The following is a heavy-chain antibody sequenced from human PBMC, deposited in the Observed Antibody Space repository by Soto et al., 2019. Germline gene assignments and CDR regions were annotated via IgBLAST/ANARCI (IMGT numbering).Heavy chain of an antibody. Sequence: EVQLVESGGGLVQPGRSLRLSCAASGFTFDDYAMHWVRQAPGKGLEWVSGISWNSGSIGYADSVKGRFTISRDNAKNSLYLQMNSLRAEDTALYYCAKDLAYGDAFDIWGQGTMVTVSS. V-gene: IGHV3-9*01. CDR3: AKDLAYGDAFDI. CDR1: GFTFDDYA. D-gene: IGHD4-17*01. CDR2: ISWNSGSI. J-gene: IGHJ3*02.